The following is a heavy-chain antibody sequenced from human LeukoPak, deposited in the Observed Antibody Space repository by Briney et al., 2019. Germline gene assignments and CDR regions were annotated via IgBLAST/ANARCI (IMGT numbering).Heavy chain of an antibody. D-gene: IGHD3-9*01. V-gene: IGHV3-30*02. CDR1: GFTFSSYG. CDR3: ANGKTYYDILTGPTAPFEY. CDR2: IRYDGSNK. J-gene: IGHJ4*02. Sequence: GGSLRLSCAASGFTFSSYGMHWVRQAPGKGLEWVAFIRYDGSNKYYADSVKGRFTISRDNSKNTLYLQMNSLRAEDTAVYYCANGKTYYDILTGPTAPFEYWGQGTLVTVSS.